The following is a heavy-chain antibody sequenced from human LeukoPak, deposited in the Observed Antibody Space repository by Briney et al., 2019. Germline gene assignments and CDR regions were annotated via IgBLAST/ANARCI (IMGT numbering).Heavy chain of an antibody. V-gene: IGHV3-21*04. CDR2: ISSSSSYI. D-gene: IGHD1-26*01. CDR1: GFTFSSYS. J-gene: IGHJ4*02. CDR3: AKSEGGSYDPSTY. Sequence: GGSLRLSCAASGFTFSSYSMNWVRQAPGKGLEWVSSISSSSSYIYYADSVKGRFTISRDNAKNSLYLQMNSLRAEDTAVYYCAKSEGGSYDPSTYWGQGTLVTVSS.